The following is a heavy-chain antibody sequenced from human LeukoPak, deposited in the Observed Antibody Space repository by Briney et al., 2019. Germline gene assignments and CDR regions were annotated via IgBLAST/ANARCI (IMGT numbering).Heavy chain of an antibody. V-gene: IGHV5-51*01. CDR2: IYPTDSVT. CDR3: ASAIVEVPAADHAFDI. J-gene: IGHJ3*02. CDR1: GFSFTSYW. D-gene: IGHD2-2*01. Sequence: GESLKISCKGSGFSFTSYWIAWVRQMPGKGLECMGIIYPTDSVTRYSPPFQDQVTISADKSISTAYLQWNSLKASDTALYYCASAIVEVPAADHAFDIWGQGTMVIVSS.